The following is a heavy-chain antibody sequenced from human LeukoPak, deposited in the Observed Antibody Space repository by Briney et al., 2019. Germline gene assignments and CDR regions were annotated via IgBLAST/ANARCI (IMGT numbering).Heavy chain of an antibody. CDR3: ARQTYYDNRLLFAY. CDR1: GDSITSTSYY. J-gene: IGHJ4*02. V-gene: IGHV4-39*01. CDR2: VYYTGGT. Sequence: NPSETLSLTCSVSGDSITSTSYYWGWIRQPPEKGLEWIGSVYYTGGTYYSPSLKSRVTISVDTSKNQFSLKLSSVTAADTAVYYCARQTYYDNRLLFAYWGQGILVTVSS. D-gene: IGHD3-22*01.